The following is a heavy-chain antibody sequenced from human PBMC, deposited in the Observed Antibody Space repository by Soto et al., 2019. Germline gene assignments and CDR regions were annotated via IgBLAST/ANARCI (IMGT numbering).Heavy chain of an antibody. V-gene: IGHV1-18*04. CDR3: AREGVATVTPFDYYYYGMDV. CDR2: ISAYNGNT. J-gene: IGHJ6*02. CDR1: GYTFTSYG. Sequence: QVQLVQSGAEVKKPGASVKVSCKASGYTFTSYGISWVRQAPGQGLEWMGWISAYNGNTNYAQKLQGRVTMTTDTSTSTAYMELRSLRSDDTAVYYCAREGVATVTPFDYYYYGMDVWGQGTTVTDSS. D-gene: IGHD4-4*01.